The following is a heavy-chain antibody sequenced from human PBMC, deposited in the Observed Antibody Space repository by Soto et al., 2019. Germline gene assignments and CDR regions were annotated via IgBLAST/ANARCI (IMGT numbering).Heavy chain of an antibody. J-gene: IGHJ5*02. CDR1: GFTFSSYA. Sequence: GGSLRLSCAASGFTFSSYAMSWVRQAPGKGLEWVSAISGSGGSTYYADSVKGRFTISRDNSKNTLYLQMSSLRAEDTAVYYCARGQRFSDWFDPWGQGTLVTVSS. V-gene: IGHV3-23*01. CDR3: ARGQRFSDWFDP. D-gene: IGHD3-3*01. CDR2: ISGSGGST.